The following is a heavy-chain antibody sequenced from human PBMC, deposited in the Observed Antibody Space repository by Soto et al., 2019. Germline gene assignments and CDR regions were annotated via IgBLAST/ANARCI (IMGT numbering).Heavy chain of an antibody. J-gene: IGHJ4*02. CDR3: ARLDLTYYFDY. CDR1: GGSVSSVNDY. CDR2: IYHSGIT. Sequence: RSLTCSVSGGSVSSVNDYWSWIRQPPGKGLEWIGYIYHSGITNYNPSLKSRVTISLDTSKNQCSLTLTSVTAADTAVYYCARLDLTYYFDYWGEGTPVTVSS. D-gene: IGHD3-16*01. V-gene: IGHV4-61*01.